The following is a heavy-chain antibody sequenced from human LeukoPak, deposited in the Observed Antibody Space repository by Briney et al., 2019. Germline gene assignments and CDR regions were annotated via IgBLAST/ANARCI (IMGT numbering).Heavy chain of an antibody. J-gene: IGHJ4*02. CDR2: IKPNSGAT. CDR3: ARALRYDDSSGYYAY. Sequence: GASVKVSCKASGYTFSGYYMHWVRQAPGQGLEWMGWIKPNSGATNYAQTLQGRVTMTRDTSISIVYMELSRLRTDDTAVYYCARALRYDDSSGYYAYWGQGTLVTVSS. V-gene: IGHV1-2*02. CDR1: GYTFSGYY. D-gene: IGHD3-22*01.